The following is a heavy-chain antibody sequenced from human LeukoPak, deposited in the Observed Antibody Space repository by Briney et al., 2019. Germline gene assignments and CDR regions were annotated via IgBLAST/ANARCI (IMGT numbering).Heavy chain of an antibody. D-gene: IGHD1-26*01. Sequence: SETLSLTCTVSGGSISSSSYYWGWIRQPPGKGLEWIGSIYYSGSTYYNPSLKSRVTISVDTSKNQLSLKLSSVTAADTAVYYCARRNSGSYWGHYFDYWGQGTLVTVSS. V-gene: IGHV4-39*01. J-gene: IGHJ4*02. CDR3: ARRNSGSYWGHYFDY. CDR2: IYYSGST. CDR1: GGSISSSSYY.